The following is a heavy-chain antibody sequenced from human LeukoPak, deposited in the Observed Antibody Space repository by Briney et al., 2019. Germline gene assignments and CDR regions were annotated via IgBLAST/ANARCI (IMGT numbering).Heavy chain of an antibody. CDR1: GFTFSSDW. CDR2: IKQDGSEK. J-gene: IGHJ5*02. V-gene: IGHV3-7*01. Sequence: PGGSLRLSCAASGFTFSSDWMSWVRQAPGKGLEWVANIKQDGSEKYYVDSVKGRFTISRDNAKNSLYLQMNSLRAEDTAVYYCAREVYYGSGYNWFDPWGQGTLVTVSS. CDR3: AREVYYGSGYNWFDP. D-gene: IGHD3-10*01.